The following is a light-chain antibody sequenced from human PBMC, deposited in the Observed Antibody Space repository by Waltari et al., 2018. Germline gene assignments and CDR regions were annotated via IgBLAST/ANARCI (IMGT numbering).Light chain of an antibody. V-gene: IGKV4-1*01. CDR2: WAS. CDR1: QSVLYSSNNKNH. CDR3: QQYYSLPWT. J-gene: IGKJ1*01. Sequence: DIVMTQSPDSLAVSLGERATINCKSSQSVLYSSNNKNHLAWYQQKPGQPPKLLVYWASTRESGVPDRVSGSGSGTDFTLTISSLQAEDVAVYYCQQYYSLPWTFGQGTKVEIK.